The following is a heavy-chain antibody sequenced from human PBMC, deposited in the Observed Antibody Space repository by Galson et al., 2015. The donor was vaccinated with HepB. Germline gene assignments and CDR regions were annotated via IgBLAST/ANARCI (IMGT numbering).Heavy chain of an antibody. D-gene: IGHD6-19*01. CDR3: ARERGAGWYEGNDY. J-gene: IGHJ4*02. V-gene: IGHV3-30*04. CDR1: GFTFSSYS. CDR2: ISHDGRNT. Sequence: SLRLSCAASGFTFSSYSIHWVREAPGKGLEWVAIISHDGRNTYYAYSVKGRFTISRDNSRNTLYLQMNGLRSDDTAVYYCARERGAGWYEGNDYWGQGTRAVVSS.